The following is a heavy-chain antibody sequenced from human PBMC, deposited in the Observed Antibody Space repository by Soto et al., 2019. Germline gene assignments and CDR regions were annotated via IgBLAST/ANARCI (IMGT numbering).Heavy chain of an antibody. Sequence: GGSLRLSCAASGFTFSRYWMHWIRQAPGKGLVWVSRINPDGSSTSYADSVKGRFTISRDNAKNTLYLEMNSLRAEDTAVYYCARVSVSSYQFDYWGQGTLVTVSS. V-gene: IGHV3-74*01. J-gene: IGHJ4*02. CDR2: INPDGSST. CDR3: ARVSVSSYQFDY. CDR1: GFTFSRYW. D-gene: IGHD2-2*01.